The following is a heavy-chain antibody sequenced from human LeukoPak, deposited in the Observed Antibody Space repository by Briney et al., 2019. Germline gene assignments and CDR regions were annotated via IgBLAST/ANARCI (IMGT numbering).Heavy chain of an antibody. CDR2: INSDGSST. CDR3: ARDLPLWFGEYYFDY. J-gene: IGHJ4*02. CDR1: GFTFSSYW. D-gene: IGHD3-10*01. V-gene: IGHV3-74*01. Sequence: PGGSLRLSCAASGFTFSSYWMHWVRQAPGKGLVWVSRINSDGSSTSYADSVKGRFTISRDNAKNTLYLQMNSLRAEDTAVYYCARDLPLWFGEYYFDYWGQGTLVTVSS.